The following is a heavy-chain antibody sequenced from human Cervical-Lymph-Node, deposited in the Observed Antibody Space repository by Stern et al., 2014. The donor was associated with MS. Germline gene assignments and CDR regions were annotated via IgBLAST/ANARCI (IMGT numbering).Heavy chain of an antibody. Sequence: VQLVQSGAEVKKPGSSVKVSCKASGGTFSSFGFSWIRQAPGQGLEWVGGIIPIFGTTNYAQQFQGRVTITADTSTGTAYMDLSSLRADDTAVYYCASGLIPRDHYNYYGMDVWGQGTTVTVSS. V-gene: IGHV1-69*06. CDR3: ASGLIPRDHYNYYGMDV. CDR2: IIPIFGTT. CDR1: GGTFSSFG. J-gene: IGHJ6*02. D-gene: IGHD2-2*02.